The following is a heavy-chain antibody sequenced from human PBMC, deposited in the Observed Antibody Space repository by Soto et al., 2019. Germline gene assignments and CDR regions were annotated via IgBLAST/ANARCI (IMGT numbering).Heavy chain of an antibody. V-gene: IGHV3-74*01. CDR2: INSDGSST. Sequence: GGSLRLSCAASGFTFSIYWMHWVRQAPGKGLVWVSRINSDGSSTSYADSVKGRFTISRDNAKNTLYLQMNSLRPEDTAVYYCARNLLDLYSTSPGIDYWGQGTLVTV. D-gene: IGHD6-6*01. J-gene: IGHJ4*02. CDR3: ARNLLDLYSTSPGIDY. CDR1: GFTFSIYW.